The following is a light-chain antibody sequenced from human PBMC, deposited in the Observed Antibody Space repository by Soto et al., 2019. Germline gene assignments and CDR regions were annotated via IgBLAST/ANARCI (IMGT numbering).Light chain of an antibody. CDR1: SSNIGNNY. V-gene: IGLV1-47*01. J-gene: IGLJ3*02. CDR2: RNN. CDR3: ATWDDSLSSVV. Sequence: QAVVTQPPSASGTPGQTVTISCSGSSSNIGNNYVYWYQQVPGTAPKLLIYRNNLRPSGVPARFSGSKSGTSASLAISGLRSEDETDYHCATWDDSLSSVVFGGGTKVTVL.